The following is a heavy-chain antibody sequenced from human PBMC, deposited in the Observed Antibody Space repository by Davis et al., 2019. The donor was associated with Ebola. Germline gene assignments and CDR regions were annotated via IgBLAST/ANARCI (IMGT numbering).Heavy chain of an antibody. J-gene: IGHJ4*02. V-gene: IGHV1-69*13. CDR3: ARDNYYDSSGYFRGYFDY. CDR1: GGTFSSYA. Sequence: SVKVSCKASGGTFSSYAISWVRQAPGQGLEWMGGIIPIFGTANYAQKFQGRVTITADESTSTAYMELSSLRSEDTAVYYCARDNYYDSSGYFRGYFDYWGQGTLVTVSS. D-gene: IGHD3-22*01. CDR2: IIPIFGTA.